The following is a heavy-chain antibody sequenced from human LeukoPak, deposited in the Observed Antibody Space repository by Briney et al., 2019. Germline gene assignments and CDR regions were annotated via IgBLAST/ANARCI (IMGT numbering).Heavy chain of an antibody. CDR3: AGGKQAAWYYYYMDV. V-gene: IGHV4-59*11. D-gene: IGHD3-16*01. J-gene: IGHJ6*03. CDR2: MHDSGST. CDR1: GGSISSHY. Sequence: SETLSLTCTVSGGSISSHYWSWIRQPPGKGMEWIGYMHDSGSTNHNPSLKSRVTMSVDTSKNQFSLKLTSVTAADTAVYYCAGGKQAAWYYYYMDVWGKGTTVTISS.